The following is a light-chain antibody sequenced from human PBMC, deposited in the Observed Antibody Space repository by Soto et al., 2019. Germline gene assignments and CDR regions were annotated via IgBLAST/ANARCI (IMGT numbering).Light chain of an antibody. Sequence: TQSPAALSMSPGETATLSCRASQSVSSNLAWYQQKPGQAPRLLIYGASNRANGIPDRFSGSGSGTDLTLIINRLEPEDVAIYYCQQYGGSPRITFGQGTRLEIK. J-gene: IGKJ5*01. CDR3: QQYGGSPRIT. V-gene: IGKV3-20*01. CDR1: QSVSSN. CDR2: GAS.